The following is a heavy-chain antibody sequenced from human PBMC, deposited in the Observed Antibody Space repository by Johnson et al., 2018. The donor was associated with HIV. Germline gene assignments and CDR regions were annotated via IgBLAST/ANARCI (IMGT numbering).Heavy chain of an antibody. Sequence: VQLVESGGGVVQPGRSLRLSCAASGFTFSSYGMHWVRQAPGKGLEWVAVIWYDGSNKYYADSVKGRFTISRDNSKNTLYLQMNSLRAEDTAVYYCAKDRNGGAFDIWGQGTMVTVSS. D-gene: IGHD1-14*01. V-gene: IGHV3-33*06. CDR2: IWYDGSNK. CDR3: AKDRNGGAFDI. J-gene: IGHJ3*02. CDR1: GFTFSSYG.